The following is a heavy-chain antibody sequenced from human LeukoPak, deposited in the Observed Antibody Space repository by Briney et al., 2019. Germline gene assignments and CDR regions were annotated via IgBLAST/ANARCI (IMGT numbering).Heavy chain of an antibody. CDR3: ARDRGGKDY. V-gene: IGHV3-7*04. CDR1: GFTFRSFW. D-gene: IGHD3-16*01. J-gene: IGHJ4*02. CDR2: IRDDGREI. Sequence: GGSLRLSCAASGFTFRSFWMSWVRQAPGKGLEWVANIRDDGREIHYVDSVKGRFTISRDNAKNSLHLQMNSLRAEDAAMYYCARDRGGKDYWGQGTLVTVSS.